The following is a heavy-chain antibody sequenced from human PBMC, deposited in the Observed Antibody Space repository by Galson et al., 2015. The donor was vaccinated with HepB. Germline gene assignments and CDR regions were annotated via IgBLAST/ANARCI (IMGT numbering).Heavy chain of an antibody. CDR2: IIPIFGTA. D-gene: IGHD4-23*01. V-gene: IGHV1-69*13. CDR3: ARAHDYDGKAGDYYYGMDV. CDR1: GGTFSSCA. J-gene: IGHJ6*02. Sequence: SVKVSCKASGGTFSSCAISWVRQAPGQGLEWVGGIIPIFGTANYAQKFQGRVTITADESTSTAYMELSSLRSEDTAVYYCARAHDYDGKAGDYYYGMDVWGQGTTVTVSS.